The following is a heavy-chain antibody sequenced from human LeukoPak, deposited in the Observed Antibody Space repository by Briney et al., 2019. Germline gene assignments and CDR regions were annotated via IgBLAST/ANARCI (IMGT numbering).Heavy chain of an antibody. CDR2: ISSSGSTI. Sequence: PGGSLRLSCAASGFTFSSYEMNWVRQAPGKGLEWVSYISSSGSTIYYADSVKGRFTISRDNAKNSLYLQMNSLRAEDTAVYYCARDGLEGCSSTSCYRRRAFDYWGQGTLVTVSS. D-gene: IGHD2-2*01. CDR3: ARDGLEGCSSTSCYRRRAFDY. CDR1: GFTFSSYE. V-gene: IGHV3-48*03. J-gene: IGHJ4*02.